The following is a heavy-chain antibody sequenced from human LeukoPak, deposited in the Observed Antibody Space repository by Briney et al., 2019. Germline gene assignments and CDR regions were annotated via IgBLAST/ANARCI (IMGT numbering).Heavy chain of an antibody. CDR2: IIPIFGTA. CDR3: ARGTHIYDSGYYYGDY. D-gene: IGHD3-22*01. V-gene: IGHV1-69*05. Sequence: GSSVKVSCKASGGTFSSYAISWVRQAPGQGLEWMGGIIPIFGTANYAQKFQGRVTITTDESTSTAYMELSSLRAEDTAVYYCARGTHIYDSGYYYGDYWGQGTLVTVSS. J-gene: IGHJ4*02. CDR1: GGTFSSYA.